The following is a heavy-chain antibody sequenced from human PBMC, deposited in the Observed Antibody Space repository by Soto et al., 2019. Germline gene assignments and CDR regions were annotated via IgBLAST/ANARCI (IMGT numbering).Heavy chain of an antibody. CDR3: ARGGLRYFDWLESPWYYYYGMDV. J-gene: IGHJ6*02. Sequence: AASVKVSCKASGYTFTSYDINWVRQATGQGLEWMGWMNPNSGNTGYAQKFQGRVTMTRNTSISTAYMELSSLRSEDTAVYYCARGGLRYFDWLESPWYYYYGMDVWGQGTTVTVSS. CDR2: MNPNSGNT. CDR1: GYTFTSYD. D-gene: IGHD3-9*01. V-gene: IGHV1-8*01.